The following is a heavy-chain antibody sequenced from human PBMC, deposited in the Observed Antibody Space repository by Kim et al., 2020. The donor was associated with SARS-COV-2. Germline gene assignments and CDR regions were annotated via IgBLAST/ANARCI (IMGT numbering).Heavy chain of an antibody. V-gene: IGHV1-24*01. CDR1: GYTLTELS. CDR2: FDPEDGET. J-gene: IGHJ4*02. D-gene: IGHD3-22*01. CDR3: ATETGGGTYYDSSGSLYC. Sequence: ASVKVSCKVSGYTLTELSMHWVRQAPGKGLEWMGGFDPEDGETIYAQKFQGRVTMTEDTSTDTAYMELSSLRSEDTAVYYCATETGGGTYYDSSGSLYCWGQGTLVTVSS.